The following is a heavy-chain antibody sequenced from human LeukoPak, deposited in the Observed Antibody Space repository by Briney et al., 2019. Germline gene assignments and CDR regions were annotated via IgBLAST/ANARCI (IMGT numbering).Heavy chain of an antibody. Sequence: GGSLRLSCAAPGFIVSSNYMSWVRQAPGKGLVWVSHINSDGSWTSYADSVKGRFTISKDNAKNTVYLQMNSLRAEDTAVYYCVSFYETYWGRGTLVTVSS. V-gene: IGHV3-74*01. D-gene: IGHD2/OR15-2a*01. J-gene: IGHJ4*02. CDR3: VSFYETY. CDR1: GFIVSSNY. CDR2: INSDGSWT.